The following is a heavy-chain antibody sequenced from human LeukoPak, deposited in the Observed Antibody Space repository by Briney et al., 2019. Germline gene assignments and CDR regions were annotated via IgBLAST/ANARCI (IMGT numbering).Heavy chain of an antibody. J-gene: IGHJ4*02. CDR3: ARTRGFDY. V-gene: IGHV3-48*01. D-gene: IGHD3-10*01. CDR1: GYTYSSYS. Sequence: GGSLRLFCAASGYTYSSYSMNWARDARGKGLEWVSYISSSSSTIYYADSVKGRFTISRDNAKNSLYLQMNSLRAEDTAVYYCARTRGFDYWGQGTLVTVSS. CDR2: ISSSSSTI.